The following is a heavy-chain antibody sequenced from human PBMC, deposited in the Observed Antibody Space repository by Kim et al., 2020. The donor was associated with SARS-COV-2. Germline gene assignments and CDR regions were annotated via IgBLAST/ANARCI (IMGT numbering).Heavy chain of an antibody. D-gene: IGHD2-2*01. J-gene: IGHJ4*02. Sequence: GGSLRLSCAASGFTFSTYGMHWVRQSPGKGPEWVAVIWYDGSNKYYADSVQGRFTISRDNAKITLDLQMNSLRAEDTAVYYCARGCNSFSCQNFDYWGQGALLTVSS. CDR3: ARGCNSFSCQNFDY. CDR1: GFTFSTYG. V-gene: IGHV3-33*01. CDR2: IWYDGSNK.